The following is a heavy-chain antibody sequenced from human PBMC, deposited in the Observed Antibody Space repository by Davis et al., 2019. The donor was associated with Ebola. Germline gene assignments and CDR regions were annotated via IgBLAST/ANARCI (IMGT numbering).Heavy chain of an antibody. CDR1: GGPFSAYY. J-gene: IGHJ6*02. CDR3: ARTYYYDSSGYYLYYYYGMDV. D-gene: IGHD3-22*01. Sequence: PSETLSLTCAVNGGPFSAYYWTYIRQSPGMGLEWIGEINHSGISSYNPALKTRVRMSVDTSKNHLSLRLWSVTAADTAVYYCARTYYYDSSGYYLYYYYGMDVWGQGTTVTVSS. V-gene: IGHV4-34*01. CDR2: INHSGIS.